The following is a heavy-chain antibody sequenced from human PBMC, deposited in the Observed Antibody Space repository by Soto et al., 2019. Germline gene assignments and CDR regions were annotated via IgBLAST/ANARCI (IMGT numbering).Heavy chain of an antibody. CDR3: ARGFGEYSSSSWGGSSSWYVGYFDY. CDR2: ISSNGGST. CDR1: GFTFSSYA. Sequence: GGSLRLSCAASGFTFSSYAMHWVRQAPGKGLEYVSAISSNGGSTYYADSVKGRFTISRDNSKNTLYLQMGSLRAEDMAVYYCARGFGEYSSSSWGGSSSWYVGYFDYWGQGTLVTVSS. J-gene: IGHJ4*02. V-gene: IGHV3-64*02. D-gene: IGHD6-6*01.